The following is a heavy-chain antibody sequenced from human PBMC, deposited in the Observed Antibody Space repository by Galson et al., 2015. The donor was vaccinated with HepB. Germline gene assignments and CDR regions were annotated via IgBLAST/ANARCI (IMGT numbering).Heavy chain of an antibody. CDR3: ASDTFSAKVPATIGDYYYGMEV. J-gene: IGHJ6*02. CDR2: ISAYNGNT. Sequence: QSGAEVKKPGTSVKVSCKASGYTFTSYVISWVRQAPGQGLKWMGWISAYNGNTNYAQTLRGRVTMTTDTSTSTAYMGLRSLRSDDTAEYYGASDTFSAKVPATIGDYYYGMEVWGQGTTVPVSS. V-gene: IGHV1-18*01. D-gene: IGHD2-2*01. CDR1: GYTFTSYV.